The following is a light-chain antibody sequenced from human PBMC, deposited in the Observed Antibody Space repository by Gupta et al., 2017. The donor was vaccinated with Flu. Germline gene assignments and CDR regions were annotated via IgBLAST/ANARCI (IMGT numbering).Light chain of an antibody. Sequence: HSAFTQPPSVSGSPAQSITISCTETSSDVGGYNSVSWYQHHPGKAPKLLIYEVTNRPSGVSNRFSGSKSGNTASLTISGLQAEDEADYYCSSYTITSTLYVFGGGTKVTVL. CDR3: SSYTITSTLYV. CDR1: SSDVGGYNS. CDR2: EVT. J-gene: IGLJ1*01. V-gene: IGLV2-14*01.